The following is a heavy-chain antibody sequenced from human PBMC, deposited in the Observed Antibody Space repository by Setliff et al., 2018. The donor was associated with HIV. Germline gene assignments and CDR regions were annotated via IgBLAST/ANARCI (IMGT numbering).Heavy chain of an antibody. CDR1: GYSFTSYW. D-gene: IGHD2-15*01. V-gene: IGHV5-51*01. J-gene: IGHJ4*02. CDR2: IYPGDSDT. CDR3: ARSPIRYCSSGSCYSGFDQ. Sequence: PGESLKISCKGSGYSFTSYWIGWVRQMPGKGLEWMGIIYPGDSDTRYSPSFQGQVTISADKSISTAYLQWSSLKASDTAIYYCARSPIRYCSSGSCYSGFDQWGQGTPVTVSS.